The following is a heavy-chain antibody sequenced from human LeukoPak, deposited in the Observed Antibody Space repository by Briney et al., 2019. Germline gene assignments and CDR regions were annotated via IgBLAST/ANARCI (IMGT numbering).Heavy chain of an antibody. CDR3: ARWFGDPNHYYYYYMDV. Sequence: ASLKVSCKTSGYTFTSYDINWVRQATGQGLEWLGFVNPNNGDTAYAQKFQGRVCMTRNTSIRTAYMEVSSLRSEDTAVYYCARWFGDPNHYYYYYMDVWGKGTTVTVSS. CDR2: VNPNNGDT. J-gene: IGHJ6*03. V-gene: IGHV1-8*01. CDR1: GYTFTSYD. D-gene: IGHD3-10*01.